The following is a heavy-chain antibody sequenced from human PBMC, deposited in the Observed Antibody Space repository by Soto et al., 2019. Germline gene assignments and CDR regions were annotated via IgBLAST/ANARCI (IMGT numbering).Heavy chain of an antibody. V-gene: IGHV4-30-2*01. J-gene: IGHJ3*01. CDR1: GGSISSGCYS. CDR3: ARDRMAADATEVAFDF. CDR2: IYHSGST. D-gene: IGHD6-13*01. Sequence: SETLSLTCAVSGGSISSGCYSWSWIRQPPGKGLEWIGYIYHSGSTYYNPSLKSRVTISVDRSKNQFSLRLSSVTAADTAVYYCARDRMAADATEVAFDFWGQGTMVTVSS.